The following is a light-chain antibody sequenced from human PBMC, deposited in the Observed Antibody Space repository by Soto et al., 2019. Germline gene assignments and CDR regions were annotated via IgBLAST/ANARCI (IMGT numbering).Light chain of an antibody. CDR3: QQYGEPPPYG. CDR1: QSVSRSS. CDR2: GAS. Sequence: EIVLTQSPGTLSLSPGERATLSCRASQSVSRSSLAWYQQKPGQTPRLLIYGASTRVAGIPDRFSGGGSATDFILTISRLEPEDSAVYYCQQYGEPPPYGFCQGTKLEIK. V-gene: IGKV3-20*01. J-gene: IGKJ2*03.